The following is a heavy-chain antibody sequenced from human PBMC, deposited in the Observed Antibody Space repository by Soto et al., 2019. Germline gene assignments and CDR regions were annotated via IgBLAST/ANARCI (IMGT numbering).Heavy chain of an antibody. V-gene: IGHV3-66*01. CDR1: GDIFSDPY. CDR2: ISNRGDT. D-gene: IGHD2-15*01. CDR3: AREFLYCRGGSCSDTGDAYDI. Sequence: VWLLRDWCSAAGDIFSDPYGSWFRQSPGKGQECVSVISNRGDTHYADSVRGRFSLSRDISDNTLHLQMNNLRVEDMSVYYCAREFLYCRGGSCSDTGDAYDILGQGTMVTVSS. J-gene: IGHJ3*02.